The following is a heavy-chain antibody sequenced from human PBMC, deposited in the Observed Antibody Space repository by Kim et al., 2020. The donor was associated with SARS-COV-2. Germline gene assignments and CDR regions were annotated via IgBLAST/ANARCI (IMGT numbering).Heavy chain of an antibody. Sequence: SVKGRFTISRDNSKNSLYLQMNRLRTEDTALYYCAKEGRAYSGSYYHFDYWGQGTLVTVSS. D-gene: IGHD1-26*01. CDR3: AKEGRAYSGSYYHFDY. J-gene: IGHJ4*02. V-gene: IGHV3-43*01.